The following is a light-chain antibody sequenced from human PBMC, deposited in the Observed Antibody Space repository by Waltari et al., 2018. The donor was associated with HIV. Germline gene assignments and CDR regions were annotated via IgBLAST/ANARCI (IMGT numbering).Light chain of an antibody. J-gene: IGLJ1*01. CDR3: AAWDDSLNGPV. Sequence: QSVLTQPPSASGTPGQGVAISCSGSTSSFGTSAVNWYQQLPGPAPKLLIYGNSQRPSGVPDRFSGSKSGTSASLAISWLQPEDEADYYCAAWDDSLNGPVFGTGTKVTVL. V-gene: IGLV1-44*01. CDR1: TSSFGTSA. CDR2: GNS.